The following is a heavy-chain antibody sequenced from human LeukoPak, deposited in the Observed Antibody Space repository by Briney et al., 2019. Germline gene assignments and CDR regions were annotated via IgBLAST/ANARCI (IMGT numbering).Heavy chain of an antibody. CDR1: GYTFTGYY. CDR2: INPNSGGT. J-gene: IGHJ5*02. CDR3: ARGLVGATSGWFDP. Sequence: ASVKVSCKASGYTFTGYYMHWVRQVPGQGLEWMGWINPNSGGTNYAQKFQGRVTMTRDTSISTAYMELSRLRSDDTAVYYCARGLVGATSGWFDPWGQGTLVTVSS. D-gene: IGHD1-26*01. V-gene: IGHV1-2*02.